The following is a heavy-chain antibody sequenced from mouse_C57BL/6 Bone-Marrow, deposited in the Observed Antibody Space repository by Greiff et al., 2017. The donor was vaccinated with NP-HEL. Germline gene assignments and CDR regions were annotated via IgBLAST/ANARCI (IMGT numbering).Heavy chain of an antibody. CDR3: AKGAMVRSYYFDY. CDR2: IYPRDGST. Sequence: QVQLQQSDAELVKPGASVKISCKVSGYTFTDHTIHWMKQRPEQGLEWIGYIYPRDGSTKYNEKFKGKATLTADKSSSTAYMQLDSLTSEDSAVYFCAKGAMVRSYYFDYWGQGTTLTVSS. J-gene: IGHJ2*01. V-gene: IGHV1-78*01. CDR1: GYTFTDHT. D-gene: IGHD2-3*01.